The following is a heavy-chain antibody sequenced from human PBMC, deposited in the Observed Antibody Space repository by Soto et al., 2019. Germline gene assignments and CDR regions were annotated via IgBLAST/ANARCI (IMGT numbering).Heavy chain of an antibody. CDR3: ARDRRDGLTMSRDDYCFDP. D-gene: IGHD3-10*01. J-gene: IGHJ5*02. CDR2: IYYSGST. Sequence: PSESPSITCPLSGESMRSSGYYGCLIRQHPGKAQEWIGYIYYSGSTYNNPSLKSRVTISLDTSKNQFSLKLSSVTAADTAVYYCARDRRDGLTMSRDDYCFDPRRQRTLVPVSS. V-gene: IGHV4-31*03. CDR1: GESMRSSGYY.